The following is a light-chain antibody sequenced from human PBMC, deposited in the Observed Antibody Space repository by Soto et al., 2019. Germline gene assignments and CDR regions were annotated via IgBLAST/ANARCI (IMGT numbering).Light chain of an antibody. CDR3: QNLNDYRYT. CDR2: AAS. CDR1: QAISSS. Sequence: DIQLTQSPSFLSASVGDRVTITCRASQAISSSLTWYQHNPGKAPKLLIYAASTLQNGVPSSFSGSGSGTEFTLTISSLQPEDFANYYCQNLNDYRYTFGQGTKVEIK. J-gene: IGKJ2*01. V-gene: IGKV1-9*01.